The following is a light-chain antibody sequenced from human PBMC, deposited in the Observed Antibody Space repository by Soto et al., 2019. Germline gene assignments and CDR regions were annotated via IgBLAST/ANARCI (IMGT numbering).Light chain of an antibody. CDR1: QGISRC. CDR2: DAS. J-gene: IGKJ2*01. Sequence: DIQMTQSPSTLSASVGDRVTISCRASQGISRCGAWYQQQPGKAPKLLIYDASNLENGVPSRFSGSGSGTDFTLTISSLQPDAFATYYCQQYNSYSYTFGQGTKVDIK. V-gene: IGKV1-5*01. CDR3: QQYNSYSYT.